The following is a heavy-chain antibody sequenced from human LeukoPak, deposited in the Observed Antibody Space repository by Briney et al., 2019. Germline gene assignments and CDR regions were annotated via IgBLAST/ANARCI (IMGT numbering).Heavy chain of an antibody. CDR1: GGSISSYY. J-gene: IGHJ3*02. Sequence: PSETLSLTCTVSGGSISSYYWSWIRQPPGKGLEWIGYIYYSGSTNYNPSLKSRVTISVDTSKNQFSLKLGSVTAADTAVYYCARDARVIGAFDIWGQGTMVTVSS. D-gene: IGHD2/OR15-2a*01. V-gene: IGHV4-59*01. CDR2: IYYSGST. CDR3: ARDARVIGAFDI.